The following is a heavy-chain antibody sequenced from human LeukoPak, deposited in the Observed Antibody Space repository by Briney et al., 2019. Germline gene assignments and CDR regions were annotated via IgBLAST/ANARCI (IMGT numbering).Heavy chain of an antibody. D-gene: IGHD3-10*01. J-gene: IGHJ4*02. CDR1: GFTFSSYW. Sequence: PGGSLRLSCAASGFTFSSYWMSWVRQAPGKGLEWVANIKQDGSEKYYVDSVKGRFTISRDNAKNSLYLQMNSLRAGDTAVYYCAKPLWFGESDGFDYWGQGTLVTVSS. CDR3: AKPLWFGESDGFDY. CDR2: IKQDGSEK. V-gene: IGHV3-7*01.